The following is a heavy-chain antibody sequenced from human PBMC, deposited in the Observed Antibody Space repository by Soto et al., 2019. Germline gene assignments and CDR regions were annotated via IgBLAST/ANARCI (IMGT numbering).Heavy chain of an antibody. J-gene: IGHJ4*02. CDR2: VYWDDDK. CDR3: AHCLSDLLIRLRVYFNS. Sequence: QITLKESGPTLVKPTQTLTLTCTFAGFSLNTSEVAVAWIRQPPGRALEWLALVYWDDDKRYRPSLRSRLTITKYTSKNQVVLTMTNMDPADTGTYYCAHCLSDLLIRLRVYFNSWGQGTLVTVSS. D-gene: IGHD4-17*01. CDR1: GFSLNTSEVA. V-gene: IGHV2-5*02.